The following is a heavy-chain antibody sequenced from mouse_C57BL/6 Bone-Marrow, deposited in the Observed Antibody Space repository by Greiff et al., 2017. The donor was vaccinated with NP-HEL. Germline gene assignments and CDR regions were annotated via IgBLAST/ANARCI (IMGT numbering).Heavy chain of an antibody. CDR1: GYTFTEYT. D-gene: IGHD1-1*01. Sequence: QVQLQQSGAELVKPGASVKLSCKASGYTFTEYTIHWVKQRSGQGLEWIGWFYPGSGSIKYNEKFKDKATLTADKSSSTVYMELSRLTSEDSAVYFGARHEGPLLRAGAWFAYWGQGTLVTVSA. J-gene: IGHJ3*01. CDR3: ARHEGPLLRAGAWFAY. CDR2: FYPGSGSI. V-gene: IGHV1-62-2*01.